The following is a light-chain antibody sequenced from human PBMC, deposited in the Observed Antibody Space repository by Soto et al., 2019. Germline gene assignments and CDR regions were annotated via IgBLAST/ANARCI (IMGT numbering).Light chain of an antibody. Sequence: TFAVCTGGLSNLSCRASQSVSSNLAWYQQKPGQAPRLLIYGASTRATGIPARFSGSGSGTEFTLTISTLQPDDFATYYCQQDNTYPWTFGQGTKVDIK. CDR2: GAS. CDR1: QSVSSN. CDR3: QQDNTYPWT. J-gene: IGKJ1*01. V-gene: IGKV3-15*01.